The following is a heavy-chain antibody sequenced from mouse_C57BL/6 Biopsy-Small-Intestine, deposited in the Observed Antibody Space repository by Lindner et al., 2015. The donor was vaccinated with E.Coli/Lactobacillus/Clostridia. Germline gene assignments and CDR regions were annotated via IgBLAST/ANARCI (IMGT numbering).Heavy chain of an antibody. CDR2: IDYSGNT. Sequence: VQLQESGPVMVKPSQSLSLTCTVTGYSITSGYDWHWIRHFPGNKLEWMGYIDYSGNTNYNPSLRGRISITHDTSKNHFFVKLNSVSTEDTGTYFCARAGYYGTKGYYFDYWAEAPLSQSPQ. CDR1: GYSITSGYD. D-gene: IGHD1-1*01. J-gene: IGHJ2*01. CDR3: ARAGYYGTKGYYFDY. V-gene: IGHV3-1*01.